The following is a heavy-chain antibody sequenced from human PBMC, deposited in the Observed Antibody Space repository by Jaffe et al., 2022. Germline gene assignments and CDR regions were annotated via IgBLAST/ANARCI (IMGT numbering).Heavy chain of an antibody. Sequence: QVQLVQSGSELKTPGASVKVSCKASGYTFTNYAVIWVRQAPGQGLEWMGWINTNTGDPTYAQAFTGRFVFSLDTSVSTAYLQINSLKPADTAVYYCARQYSYGSGSYSSVWGQGTLVTVSS. CDR1: GYTFTNYA. J-gene: IGHJ4*02. D-gene: IGHD3-10*01. CDR3: ARQYSYGSGSYSSV. CDR2: INTNTGDP. V-gene: IGHV7-4-1*02.